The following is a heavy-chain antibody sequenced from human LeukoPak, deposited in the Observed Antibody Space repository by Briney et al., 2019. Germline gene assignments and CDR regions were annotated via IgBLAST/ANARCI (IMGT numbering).Heavy chain of an antibody. D-gene: IGHD3-22*01. CDR2: IKQDGSEK. V-gene: IGHV3-7*01. CDR1: GFTFRNYW. Sequence: GGSLRLSCTDSGFTFRNYWMTWVRQAPGKGLEWVANIKQDGSEKYYVDSVKGRFIISRDNAKNSLYLQMNSLRGEDTAVYYCATAYHYATADWGQGTLVTVSS. CDR3: ATAYHYATAD. J-gene: IGHJ4*02.